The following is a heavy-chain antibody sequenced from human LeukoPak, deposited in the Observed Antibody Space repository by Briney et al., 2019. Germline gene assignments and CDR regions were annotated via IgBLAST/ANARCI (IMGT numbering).Heavy chain of an antibody. D-gene: IGHD1-14*01. Sequence: GGSLRLSCAASGFTFSSYAMHWVRQAPGKGLEWVAVISYDGSNKYYADSVKGRFTISRDNSKNTLYLQMNSLRAEDTAVYCCASPEAEPSDYWGQGTLVTVSS. J-gene: IGHJ4*02. CDR1: GFTFSSYA. CDR3: ASPEAEPSDY. CDR2: ISYDGSNK. V-gene: IGHV3-30-3*01.